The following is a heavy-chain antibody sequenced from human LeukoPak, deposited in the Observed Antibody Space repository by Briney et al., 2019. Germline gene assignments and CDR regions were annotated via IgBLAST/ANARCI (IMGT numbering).Heavy chain of an antibody. V-gene: IGHV4-39*01. CDR2: IYYSGST. Sequence: SETLSLTCTVSGGFISSSSYYWGWIRQPPGKGLERIGSIYYSGSTYYNPSLKSRVTISVDTSKNQFSLKLSSVTAADTAVYYCARGRITVTTFHYNGMDVWGQGTTVTVSS. D-gene: IGHD4-17*01. J-gene: IGHJ6*02. CDR3: ARGRITVTTFHYNGMDV. CDR1: GGFISSSSYY.